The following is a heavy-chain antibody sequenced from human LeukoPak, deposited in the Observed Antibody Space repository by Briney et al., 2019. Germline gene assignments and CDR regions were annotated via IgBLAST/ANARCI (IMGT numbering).Heavy chain of an antibody. D-gene: IGHD6-19*01. CDR1: GFTFSDYY. Sequence: GGSLRLSCAASGFTFSDYYMSWIRQAPGKGLEWVSYISSSGSTIYYADSVKGRFTISRDNAKNSLYLQMNSLRAEDTAVYYCARDPPGGAGPTGAGAFDIWGQGTMVTVSS. CDR3: ARDPPGGAGPTGAGAFDI. J-gene: IGHJ3*02. CDR2: ISSSGSTI. V-gene: IGHV3-11*01.